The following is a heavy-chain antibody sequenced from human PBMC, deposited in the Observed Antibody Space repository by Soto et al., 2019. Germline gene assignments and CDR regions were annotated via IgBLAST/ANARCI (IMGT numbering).Heavy chain of an antibody. Sequence: QVQLVQSGAEVKKPGSSVKVSCKASGGTFSSYAISWVRQAPGQGLEWMGGIIPIFGTANYAQKFQGRVTSTADESTSTAYMELSSLRSEDTAVYYCAREIYYYDSSGTPGDAFDIWGQGTMVTVSS. J-gene: IGHJ3*02. V-gene: IGHV1-69*01. CDR1: GGTFSSYA. CDR2: IIPIFGTA. CDR3: AREIYYYDSSGTPGDAFDI. D-gene: IGHD3-22*01.